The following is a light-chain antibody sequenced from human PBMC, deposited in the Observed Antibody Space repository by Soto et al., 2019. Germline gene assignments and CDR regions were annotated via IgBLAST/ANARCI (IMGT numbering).Light chain of an antibody. CDR3: SSYTSSSLYV. CDR1: SSDVGGYKY. V-gene: IGLV2-14*01. Sequence: QSALTQPASVSGSPGQSITISCTGTSSDVGGYKYVSWYQQYLGKAPKLMIYDVSNRPSGVSNRFSGSKSGNTASLTISGLQAEDEADYYCSSYTSSSLYVFGTGTKVTVL. J-gene: IGLJ1*01. CDR2: DVS.